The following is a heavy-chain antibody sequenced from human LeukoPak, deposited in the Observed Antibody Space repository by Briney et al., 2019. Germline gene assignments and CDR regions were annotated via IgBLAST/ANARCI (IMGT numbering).Heavy chain of an antibody. V-gene: IGHV3-72*01. CDR1: GFTFSDHY. CDR3: ARDRGSYFDY. D-gene: IGHD1-26*01. Sequence: GGSLRLSCAASGFTFSDHYMGWVRQAPGKGLEWVGRMRNKANSYTTEYAASVKGRFTISRDDSKNSLYLQMNSLKTEDTAVYYWARDRGSYFDYWGQGTLVTVSS. CDR2: MRNKANSYTT. J-gene: IGHJ4*02.